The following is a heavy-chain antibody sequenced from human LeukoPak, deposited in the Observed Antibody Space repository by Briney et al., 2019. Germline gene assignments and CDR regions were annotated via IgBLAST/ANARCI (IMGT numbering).Heavy chain of an antibody. J-gene: IGHJ6*02. V-gene: IGHV1-46*01. CDR1: GYTFISYY. Sequence: ASVKVSCKASGYTFISYYLHWVRQAPGQGLEWMGIINPSGGSTSYAQKFQGRATMTRDTSTSTVYMELSSLRSDDTAVYYCAREWVHDYGDYVDYYGMDVWGQGTTVTVSS. CDR2: INPSGGST. D-gene: IGHD4-17*01. CDR3: AREWVHDYGDYVDYYGMDV.